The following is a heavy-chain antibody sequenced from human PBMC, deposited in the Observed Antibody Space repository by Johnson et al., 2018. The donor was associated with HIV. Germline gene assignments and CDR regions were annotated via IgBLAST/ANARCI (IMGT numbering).Heavy chain of an antibody. CDR3: ATQPG. CDR2: IKSKTDGGTT. V-gene: IGHV3-15*01. J-gene: IGHJ3*01. CDR1: GFTFSSYG. Sequence: VQLVESGGGLVQPGRSLRLSCAASGFTFSSYGMHWVRQAPGKGLEWVGRIKSKTDGGTTDYAAPVKGRFTISRDDSQNTLYLQMNSLTTDDTAGYYWATQPGWGQGTMVTVSS.